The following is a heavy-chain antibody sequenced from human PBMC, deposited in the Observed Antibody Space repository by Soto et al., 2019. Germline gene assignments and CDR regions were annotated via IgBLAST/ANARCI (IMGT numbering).Heavy chain of an antibody. J-gene: IGHJ5*02. CDR2: IYHSGST. CDR1: GGSISSGDYY. Sequence: QVQLQESGPGLVKPSQTLSLTCTVSGGSISSGDYYWSWIREPPGKGLEWIGYIYHSGSTYYNPSLKFRVTISVHTAKNQFSLKLSSVTAADTAVYYCARERPDGARLDPWGQGTLVTVSS. D-gene: IGHD6-6*01. V-gene: IGHV4-30-4*01. CDR3: ARERPDGARLDP.